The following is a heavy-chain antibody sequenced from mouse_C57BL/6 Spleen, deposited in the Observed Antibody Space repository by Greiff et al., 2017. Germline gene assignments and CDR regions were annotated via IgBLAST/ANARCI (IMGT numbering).Heavy chain of an antibody. J-gene: IGHJ2*01. CDR1: GFTFSSFA. Sequence: EVQGVGSGGGLLKLGGSLKPSCAASGFTFSSFALSWVRQTPEKRLDWVATISDGGSYTYYPDNVKGRFTISRDNAKNNLYLQMSHRKSEDTAMYYGARDYYFDYWGQGTTHTVSS. CDR2: ISDGGSYT. V-gene: IGHV5-4*01. CDR3: ARDYYFDY.